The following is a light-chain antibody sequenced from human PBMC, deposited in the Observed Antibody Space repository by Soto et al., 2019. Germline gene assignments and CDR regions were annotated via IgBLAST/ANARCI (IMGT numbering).Light chain of an antibody. V-gene: IGKV1D-12*01. Sequence: DIQMTQSPTSVSASVGDSVTITCRASQGISSWLAWYQQKPGRAPNLLIYAASNLQSGVPSRFSGSGSGTDFPLTIGSLQPEDFATYYCQQAHSSPRTFGQGTKVEIQ. CDR2: AAS. J-gene: IGKJ1*01. CDR3: QQAHSSPRT. CDR1: QGISSW.